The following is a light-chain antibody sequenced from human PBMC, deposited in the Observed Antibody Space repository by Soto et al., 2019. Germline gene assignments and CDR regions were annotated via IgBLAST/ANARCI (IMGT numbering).Light chain of an antibody. V-gene: IGKV3-20*01. Sequence: EIVLTQSPGTLSLSPGERATLSCRASQSVSSSYSAWYQQTPGQAPRLLIYGASSRATGIPDRFSGSGSGTDFTLTISRLEPDDFALYYWQQYGSSPQTFGQGTKVEIK. CDR3: QQYGSSPQT. J-gene: IGKJ1*01. CDR1: QSVSSSY. CDR2: GAS.